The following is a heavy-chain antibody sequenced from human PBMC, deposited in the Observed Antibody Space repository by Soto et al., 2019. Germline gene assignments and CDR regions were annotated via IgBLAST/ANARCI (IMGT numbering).Heavy chain of an antibody. CDR3: TRSRRDYYYYGMDV. CDR1: GFTFSDHY. Sequence: GGSLRLSCAASGFTFSDHYMDWVRQAPGKGLEWVGRTRNKANSYTTEYAAAVKGRFTISRDDSKSSLYLQMNSLKTEDTAVYYCTRSRRDYYYYGMDVWGQGTTVTVSS. CDR2: TRNKANSYTT. V-gene: IGHV3-72*01. J-gene: IGHJ6*02.